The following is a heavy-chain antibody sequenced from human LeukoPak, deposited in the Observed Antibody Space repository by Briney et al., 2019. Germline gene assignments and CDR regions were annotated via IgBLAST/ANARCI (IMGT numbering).Heavy chain of an antibody. CDR3: AKGIRMVRGVISF. Sequence: GCSLTLSYPAPAFTFSSYVMSLVRQAPGKGLDWVSPISGSGGSTYYAASVNGRFSISTDKSKNTLFLQINSLTAEDTAVYYCAKGIRMVRGVISFWGQGTLVTVSS. D-gene: IGHD3-10*01. CDR2: ISGSGGST. V-gene: IGHV3-23*01. CDR1: AFTFSSYV. J-gene: IGHJ4*02.